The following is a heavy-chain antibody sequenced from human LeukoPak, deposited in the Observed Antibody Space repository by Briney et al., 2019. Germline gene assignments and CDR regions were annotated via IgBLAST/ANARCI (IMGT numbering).Heavy chain of an antibody. CDR2: IIPIFGTA. V-gene: IGHV1-69*13. CDR3: ARGYCTNGVCRPLDY. CDR1: GGTFSSYA. J-gene: IGHJ4*02. D-gene: IGHD2-8*01. Sequence: ASVKVSCKASGGTFSSYAISWVRQAPGQGLEWMGGIIPIFGTANYAQKFQGRVTITADESTSTAYMELSSLRSEDTAVYYCARGYCTNGVCRPLDYWGQGTLVTVSS.